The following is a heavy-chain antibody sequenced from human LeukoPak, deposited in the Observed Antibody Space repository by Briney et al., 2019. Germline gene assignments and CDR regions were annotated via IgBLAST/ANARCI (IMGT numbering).Heavy chain of an antibody. Sequence: SVKVSCKASGGTFSSYAISWVRQAPGQGLEWMGGIIPIFGTANYTQKFQGRVTITADKSTSTAYMELSSLRSEDTAVYYCARGGWFGEFPYYMDVWGKGTTVTVSS. CDR3: ARGGWFGEFPYYMDV. D-gene: IGHD3-10*01. CDR1: GGTFSSYA. V-gene: IGHV1-69*06. J-gene: IGHJ6*03. CDR2: IIPIFGTA.